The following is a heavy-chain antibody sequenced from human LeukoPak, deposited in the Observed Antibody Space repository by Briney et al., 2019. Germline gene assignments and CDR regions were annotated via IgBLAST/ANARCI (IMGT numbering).Heavy chain of an antibody. V-gene: IGHV3-23*01. J-gene: IGHJ3*02. CDR2: IRGSGGIT. CDR1: GFTFSSYA. CDR3: AKDNWNDLDAFDI. Sequence: PGGSLRLSCAASGFTFSSYAMSWVRQAPGKGLEWVSAIRGSGGITYYADSVKGRFTISRDNSKNTLYLQMNSLRAEDTAVYCCAKDNWNDLDAFDIWGQGTMVTVSS. D-gene: IGHD1-1*01.